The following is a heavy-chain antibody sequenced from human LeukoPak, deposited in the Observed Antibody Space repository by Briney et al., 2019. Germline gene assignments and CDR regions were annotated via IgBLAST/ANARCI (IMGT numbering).Heavy chain of an antibody. V-gene: IGHV1-46*01. CDR1: GYTFANYY. Sequence: ASVKVSCKASGYTFANYYIYWVRQAPGQGLEWMGIINPSVGNTTYAQKFQGRVTMARDTSTSTVYMELSSLRSEDTAVYYCARGSRQPYSSSWYPDYWGQGTLVTVSS. CDR3: ARGSRQPYSSSWYPDY. CDR2: INPSVGNT. J-gene: IGHJ4*02. D-gene: IGHD6-13*01.